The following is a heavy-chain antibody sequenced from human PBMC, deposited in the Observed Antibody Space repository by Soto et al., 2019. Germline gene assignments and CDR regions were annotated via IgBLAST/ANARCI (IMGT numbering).Heavy chain of an antibody. CDR3: ALIKDCSRTDCYLAWFDP. V-gene: IGHV2-26*01. D-gene: IGHD2-2*01. CDR1: GLSLNNGRLG. CDR2: IFSNDEK. Sequence: QVTLKESGPVLVKPTETLTLTCTVSGLSLNNGRLGVSWIRQPPGKALEWLAHIFSNDEKSYSTSLKSRLTISKDTSRSQVVLTMTNMDPVDSATYYCALIKDCSRTDCYLAWFDPWGQGTLVTVSS. J-gene: IGHJ5*02.